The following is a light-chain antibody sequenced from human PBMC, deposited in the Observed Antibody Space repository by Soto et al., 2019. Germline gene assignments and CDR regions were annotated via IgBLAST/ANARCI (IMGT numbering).Light chain of an antibody. CDR3: QQYNSYTT. V-gene: IGKV1-39*01. Sequence: DIESRYCPSSLSSSAGDRVTITCRASQSISSYLHWYQQKPGKAPELLIYAASSLQSGVPSRFSGSGSGTDFTLTISSLQPEDFASYYCQQYNSYTTFGQGTKVDIK. CDR1: QSISSY. J-gene: IGKJ1*01. CDR2: AAS.